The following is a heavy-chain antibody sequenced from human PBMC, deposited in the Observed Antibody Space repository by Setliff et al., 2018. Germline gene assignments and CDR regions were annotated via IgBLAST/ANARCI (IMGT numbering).Heavy chain of an antibody. J-gene: IGHJ4*02. CDR1: GYTFVNYG. CDR2: ISTYSGAI. V-gene: IGHV1-18*01. D-gene: IGHD6-19*01. CDR3: ARDFLGQWGGKGGLDY. Sequence: GASVKVSCKASGYTFVNYGVSWVRQAPGQGVEWMGWISTYSGAIKNVPKFRDRVTMTTDASTSTVYVELSSLRSEDTAVYYCARDFLGQWGGKGGLDYWGQGTLVTVSS.